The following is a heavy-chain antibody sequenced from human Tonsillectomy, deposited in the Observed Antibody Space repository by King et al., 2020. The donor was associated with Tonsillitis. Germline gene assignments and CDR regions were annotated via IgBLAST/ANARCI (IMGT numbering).Heavy chain of an antibody. D-gene: IGHD2-15*01. CDR2: IKSKTDGGTT. CDR1: GFTFSNAW. Sequence: EVQLVESGGGLVKPGGSLRLSCAASGFTFSNAWMSWVRQAPGKGLEWVGRIKSKTDGGTTDYAAPVKGRFTISRDDSKNTLYLQMNSLKTEDTAVYYCTPDRYCSGGSCYPLRYYYYGMDVWGQGTTVTVSS. CDR3: TPDRYCSGGSCYPLRYYYYGMDV. V-gene: IGHV3-15*01. J-gene: IGHJ6*02.